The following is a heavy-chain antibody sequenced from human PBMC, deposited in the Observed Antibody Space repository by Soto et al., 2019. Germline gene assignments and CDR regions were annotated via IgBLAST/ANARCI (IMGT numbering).Heavy chain of an antibody. CDR2: IIPIFGTP. CDR3: ARERSVGYCITTTCPNPFYYYAMDV. V-gene: IGHV1-69*12. D-gene: IGHD2-2*01. CDR1: GGTFTNYA. Sequence: QVQLVQSGAEVKKPGSSLKVSCKASGGTFTNYAFSWVRQAPGQGLEWMGGIIPIFGTPDYAQKFQGRVTMTADESTRTASMELSSLRSDDTAVYYCARERSVGYCITTTCPNPFYYYAMDVWGQGTTVTVSS. J-gene: IGHJ6*02.